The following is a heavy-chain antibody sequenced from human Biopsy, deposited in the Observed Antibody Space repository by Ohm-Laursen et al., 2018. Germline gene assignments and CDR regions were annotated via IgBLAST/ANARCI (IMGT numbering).Heavy chain of an antibody. CDR1: KFTVRTNS. D-gene: IGHD2-15*01. J-gene: IGHJ4*02. CDR3: ARGSGSGFYFDQ. CDR2: IYAEATT. Sequence: SLRLSCAASKFTVRTNSMSWVRLAPGKGLEWVSVIYAEATTYYPDSVKGRFTISRDNSRNTVYLQMDSLRGEDTAVYFCARGSGSGFYFDQWGQGTLVTVSS. V-gene: IGHV3-66*01.